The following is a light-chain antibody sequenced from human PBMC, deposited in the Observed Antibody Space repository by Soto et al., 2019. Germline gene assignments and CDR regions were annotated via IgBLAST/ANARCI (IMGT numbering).Light chain of an antibody. CDR1: QSIVGW. J-gene: IGKJ1*01. V-gene: IGKV1-5*01. Sequence: DIQMTQSPSILSASVGDRVTITCRASQSIVGWLAWFQQKPGTAPKLLIYDASSLESGVPSRFSGSGSGTEFTLTISSLQPDDFATYYCQQYNSYWTFGQGTKVDIK. CDR3: QQYNSYWT. CDR2: DAS.